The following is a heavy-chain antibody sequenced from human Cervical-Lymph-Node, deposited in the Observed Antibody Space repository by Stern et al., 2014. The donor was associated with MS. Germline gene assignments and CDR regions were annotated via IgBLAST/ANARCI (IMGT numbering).Heavy chain of an antibody. D-gene: IGHD3-10*01. CDR2: ISYDGSDK. J-gene: IGHJ3*01. CDR3: AKWTAGSVAIVTIAEGSAALDL. CDR1: GLTFSSYG. V-gene: IGHV3-30*18. Sequence: VTLVESGGGVVQPGRSLRLSCAASGLTFSSYGMHWVRQAPGKGLECVAIISYDGSDKDYADPVRGRFTIARDNSKNMLYLQLNSLSPEATAVYYCAKWTAGSVAIVTIAEGSAALDLWGRGTMVTVSS.